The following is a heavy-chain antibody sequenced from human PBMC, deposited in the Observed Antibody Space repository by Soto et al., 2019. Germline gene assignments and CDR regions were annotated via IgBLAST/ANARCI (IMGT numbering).Heavy chain of an antibody. CDR3: ARDIVLVPAAINWFDP. D-gene: IGHD2-2*01. V-gene: IGHV4-31*03. CDR1: GGSISSGGYY. J-gene: IGHJ5*02. Sequence: QVQLQESGPGLVKPSQTLSLTCTVSGGSISSGGYYWSWIRQHPGKGLEWIGYIYYSGSTYYNPSLKSRVNISVDTSKNQFSLKLSSVTAADTAVYYCARDIVLVPAAINWFDPWGQGTLVTVSS. CDR2: IYYSGST.